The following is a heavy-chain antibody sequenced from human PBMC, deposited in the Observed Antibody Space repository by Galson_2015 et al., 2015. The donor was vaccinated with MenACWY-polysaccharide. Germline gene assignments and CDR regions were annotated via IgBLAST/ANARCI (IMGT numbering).Heavy chain of an antibody. J-gene: IGHJ4*02. CDR3: AKDIRIVYSNYQFDS. CDR1: GFIFNNYD. Sequence: SLRLSCAASGFIFNNYDKSWVRQAPGKGLEWVSGVSGTGHSTYYADSVKGRFTISRDNSKNTLYLEMKSLRAEDTATYYCAKDIRIVYSNYQFDSWGQGTLVTVSS. V-gene: IGHV3-23*01. D-gene: IGHD4-11*01. CDR2: VSGTGHST.